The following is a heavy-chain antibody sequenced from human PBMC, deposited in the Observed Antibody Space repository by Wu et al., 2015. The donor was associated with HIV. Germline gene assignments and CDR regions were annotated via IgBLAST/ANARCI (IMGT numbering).Heavy chain of an antibody. CDR1: GYTFTGYY. CDR3: ARERGTREQYYYDSSGFSGMDV. V-gene: IGHV1-2*02. CDR2: INPNSGGT. D-gene: IGHD3-22*01. J-gene: IGHJ6*02. Sequence: QVQLVQSGAEVRKPGASVRVSCKASGYTFTGYYMHWVRQAPGQGLEWMGWINPNSGGTNYAQKFQGRVTMTRDTSISTAYMELSRLRSDDTAVYYCARERGTREQYYYDSSGFSGMDVWGQGTTVTVSS.